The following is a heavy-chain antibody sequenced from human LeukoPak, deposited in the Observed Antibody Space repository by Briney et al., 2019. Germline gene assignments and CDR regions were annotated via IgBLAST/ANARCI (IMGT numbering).Heavy chain of an antibody. D-gene: IGHD5-18*01. V-gene: IGHV3-7*01. J-gene: IGHJ5*02. Sequence: GGSLRLSCAASGFTFTSYWMSWVRQAPGKGLEWVANIKYERSEKYYVDSVKGRFTISRDNAENALYLQMNSLRAEDTAVYYCARLRYGGFDPWGQGTLVTVSS. CDR3: ARLRYGGFDP. CDR1: GFTFTSYW. CDR2: IKYERSEK.